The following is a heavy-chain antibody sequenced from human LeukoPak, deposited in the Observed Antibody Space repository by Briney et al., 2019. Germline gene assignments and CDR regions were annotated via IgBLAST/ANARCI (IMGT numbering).Heavy chain of an antibody. J-gene: IGHJ3*02. Sequence: SVKVSCKASGGTFSSYAISWVRQAPGQGLEWMGGIIPIFGTANYAQKFQGRVTITADKSTSTAYMELSSLRSEDTAVYYCARDRIKTYYDFWSGYRDAFDIWGQGTMVTVSS. D-gene: IGHD3-3*01. CDR1: GGTFSSYA. V-gene: IGHV1-69*06. CDR2: IIPIFGTA. CDR3: ARDRIKTYYDFWSGYRDAFDI.